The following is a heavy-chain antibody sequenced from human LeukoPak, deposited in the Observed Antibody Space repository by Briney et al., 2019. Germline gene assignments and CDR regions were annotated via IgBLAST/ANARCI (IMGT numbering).Heavy chain of an antibody. D-gene: IGHD3-9*01. CDR3: AKVEVLRYFDWLSDSDAFDI. V-gene: IGHV3-48*04. Sequence: SGGSLRLSCAASGFTFSSYSMNWVRQAPGKGLEWVSYISSSSSTIYYADSVKGRFTISRDNAKNSLYLQMNSLRAEDTAVYYCAKVEVLRYFDWLSDSDAFDIWGQGTMVTVSS. CDR1: GFTFSSYS. CDR2: ISSSSSTI. J-gene: IGHJ3*02.